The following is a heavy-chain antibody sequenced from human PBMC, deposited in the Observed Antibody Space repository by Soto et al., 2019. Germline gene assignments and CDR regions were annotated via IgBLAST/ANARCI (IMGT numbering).Heavy chain of an antibody. J-gene: IGHJ6*02. CDR1: GFTFSSYA. V-gene: IGHV3-23*01. D-gene: IGHD6-6*01. CDR3: AKDSTSNPGYADGMDV. CDR2: ISGSGGST. Sequence: EVQLLESGGGLVQPGGSLRLSCAASGFTFSSYAMSWVRQAPGKGLEWGSAISGSGGSTYYADSVKGRFTISRDNSKNTLYLQMNSLRAEETAVYYCAKDSTSNPGYADGMDVWGQGTTVTVSS.